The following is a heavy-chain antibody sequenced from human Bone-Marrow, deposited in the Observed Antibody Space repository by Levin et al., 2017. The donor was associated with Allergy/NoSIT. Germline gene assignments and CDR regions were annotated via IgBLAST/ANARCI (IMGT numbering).Heavy chain of an antibody. D-gene: IGHD2-15*01. J-gene: IGHJ4*02. Sequence: SCAASGFTFSSYGMHWVRQAPGKGLEWVAVISYDGSNKYYADSVKGRFTISRDNSKNTLYLQMNSLRAEDTAVYYCAKDRSGGSCLEDWGQGTLVTVSS. V-gene: IGHV3-30*18. CDR1: GFTFSSYG. CDR2: ISYDGSNK. CDR3: AKDRSGGSCLED.